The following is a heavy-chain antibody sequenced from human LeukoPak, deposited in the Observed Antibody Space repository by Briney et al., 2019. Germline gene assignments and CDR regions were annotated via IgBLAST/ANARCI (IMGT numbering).Heavy chain of an antibody. D-gene: IGHD6-13*01. CDR2: ISGSGGST. CDR1: GFTFSSYA. J-gene: IGHJ4*02. V-gene: IGHV3-23*01. CDR3: ATGYSSSWAQWSFDY. Sequence: GGSLRLSCAASGFTFSSYAMSWVRQAPGKGLEWVSAISGSGGSTYYADSVKGRFTISRDNSKNTLYLQMNSLRAEDAAVYYCATGYSSSWAQWSFDYWGQGTLVTVSS.